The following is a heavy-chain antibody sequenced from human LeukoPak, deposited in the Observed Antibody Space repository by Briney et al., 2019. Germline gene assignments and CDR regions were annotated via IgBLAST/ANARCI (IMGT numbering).Heavy chain of an antibody. J-gene: IGHJ4*02. CDR3: TRDTDYGSATNYFDS. CDR1: GFTFDDYA. CDR2: ISWEGQTT. Sequence: GGSLRLSCAASGFTFDDYAMYWVRQAPGKGLEWVALISWEGQTTYYADSVRGRFTISRDNSKNSLYLQMNSLRTEDTAFYYCTRDTDYGSATNYFDSWGQGTLVSVSS. D-gene: IGHD3-10*01. V-gene: IGHV3-43*01.